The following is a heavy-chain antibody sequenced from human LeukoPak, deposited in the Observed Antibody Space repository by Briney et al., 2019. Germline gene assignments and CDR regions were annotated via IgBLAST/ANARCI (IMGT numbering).Heavy chain of an antibody. CDR1: GFTFSSYG. D-gene: IGHD2-2*01. CDR3: AKDPSYCSSTSCYPYYFDY. J-gene: IGHJ4*02. V-gene: IGHV3-30*02. Sequence: GGSLRLSCAASGFTFSSYGMHWVRQAPGKGPEWVAFIRYDGSNKYYADSVKGRFTISRDNSKNTLYLQMNSLRAEDTAVYYCAKDPSYCSSTSCYPYYFDYWGQGTLVTVSS. CDR2: IRYDGSNK.